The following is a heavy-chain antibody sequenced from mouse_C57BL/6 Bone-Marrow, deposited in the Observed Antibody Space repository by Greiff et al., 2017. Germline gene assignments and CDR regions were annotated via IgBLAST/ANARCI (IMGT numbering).Heavy chain of an antibody. CDR1: GFTFSSYA. Sequence: EVKLVESGEGLVKPGGSLKLSCAASGFTFSSYAMSWVRQTPEKRLAWVAYISSGGDYIYYADTVKGRFTISRDNARNTLYLQMSSLKSEDTAMYYCTSPSGGFAYWGQGTLVTVSA. D-gene: IGHD2-10*02. V-gene: IGHV5-9-1*02. CDR2: ISSGGDYI. CDR3: TSPSGGFAY. J-gene: IGHJ3*01.